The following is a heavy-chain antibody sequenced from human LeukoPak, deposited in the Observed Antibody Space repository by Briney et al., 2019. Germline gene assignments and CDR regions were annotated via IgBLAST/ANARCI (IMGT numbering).Heavy chain of an antibody. D-gene: IGHD3-22*01. V-gene: IGHV3-21*01. J-gene: IGHJ3*02. CDR1: GFTFSSYS. Sequence: GGSLRLSCAASGFTFSSYSMNWVRQAPGKGLEWVSSISSSSSYIYYADSVKGRFTISRDNAKNSLYLQMNSLRAEDTAVYYCARMYYYDSSGYYYVEAFDIWGQGTMVTVSS. CDR2: ISSSSSYI. CDR3: ARMYYYDSSGYYYVEAFDI.